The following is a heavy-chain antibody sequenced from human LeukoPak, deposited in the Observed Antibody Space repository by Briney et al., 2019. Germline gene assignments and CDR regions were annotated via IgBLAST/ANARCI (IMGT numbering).Heavy chain of an antibody. V-gene: IGHV3-23*01. J-gene: IGHJ5*02. CDR2: ISGNGGTA. Sequence: GGSLRLSCAASGFTFSSYPMSWVRQAPGKGLEWVSAISGNGGTAYYADSVKGRFTISRDNPKNTVYLQMSSLRVEDTALYYCAKNLFNPLRPAWGQGALVTVSS. D-gene: IGHD1-14*01. CDR3: AKNLFNPLRPA. CDR1: GFTFSSYP.